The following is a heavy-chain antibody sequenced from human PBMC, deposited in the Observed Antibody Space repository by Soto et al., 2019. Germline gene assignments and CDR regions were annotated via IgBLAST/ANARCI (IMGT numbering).Heavy chain of an antibody. J-gene: IGHJ4*02. V-gene: IGHV1-46*01. CDR2: INPAGGTT. Sequence: QVQLVQSGAEVKKPGASVRISCRASGYSFTSTYVHWVRQAPGQGPEWMGIINPAGGTTYYAQKFQGRLTIANDTPTHTVFMDLNDLTSEDTAVYFCALKVVTYYDNWGQGTLLTVSS. CDR1: GYSFTSTY. D-gene: IGHD2-21*02. CDR3: ALKVVTYYDN.